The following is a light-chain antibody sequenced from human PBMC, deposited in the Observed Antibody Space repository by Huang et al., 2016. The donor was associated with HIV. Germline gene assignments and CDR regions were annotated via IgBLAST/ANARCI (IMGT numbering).Light chain of an antibody. CDR2: GAS. CDR1: RNLFYTPKNKYY. V-gene: IGKV4-1*01. CDR3: QQYFTTPQT. Sequence: VMIQSPASLAVSLGERATINCKSSRNLFYTPKNKYYLAWYQQKPGLPPKVLFYGASTRESGVPDRCSGGGSGTDFTLTIRSLQAEDVAVYYCQQYFTTPQTFGQGTRVEIK. J-gene: IGKJ2*01.